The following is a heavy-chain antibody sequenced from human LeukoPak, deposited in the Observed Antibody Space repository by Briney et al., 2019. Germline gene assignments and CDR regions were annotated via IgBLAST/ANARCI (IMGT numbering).Heavy chain of an antibody. CDR3: ARQTGSGLFTLP. Sequence: PSETLSLTCSVSGASISRYYWSWIRQPPGKGLEWIGYLFYSGSTKYNPSLKSRVTIVIDTSKNQISLRLTSVTATDTAMYYCARQTGSGLFTLPGGQGTLVTVSS. CDR2: LFYSGST. V-gene: IGHV4-59*08. CDR1: GASISRYY. D-gene: IGHD3/OR15-3a*01. J-gene: IGHJ4*02.